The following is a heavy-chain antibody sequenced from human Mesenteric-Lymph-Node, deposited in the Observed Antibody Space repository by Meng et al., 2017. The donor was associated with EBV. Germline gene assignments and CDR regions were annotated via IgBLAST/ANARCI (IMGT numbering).Heavy chain of an antibody. V-gene: IGHV4-59*07. CDR2: IYHSGST. CDR1: GGSINSFY. CDR3: ARGEVFDS. Sequence: QVHQHRSGPGLVKPSDTLSLTCNVSGGSINSFYWSWIRQPPGKGLEWIGYIYHSGSTNYNPSLKSRVTMSVDMSKNQFSLKLSSVTAADTAVYYCARGEVFDSWGQGTLVTVSS. J-gene: IGHJ4*02.